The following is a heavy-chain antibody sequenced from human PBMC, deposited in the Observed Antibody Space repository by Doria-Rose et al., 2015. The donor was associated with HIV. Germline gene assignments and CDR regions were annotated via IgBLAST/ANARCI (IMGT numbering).Heavy chain of an antibody. J-gene: IGHJ4*02. Sequence: QVQLVQSGPVLVKPTETLTLTCTASGVSLSSPGMGVSWIRQPPGKALEWLANILSDDERSYNTSLKSRLTISRGTSKSQAVLTMTDMDPVDTATYYCARIKSSRWYHKYYFDFWGQGTLVIVSA. V-gene: IGHV2-26*01. CDR2: ILSDDER. CDR1: GVSLSSPGMG. D-gene: IGHD6-13*01. CDR3: ARIKSSRWYHKYYFDF.